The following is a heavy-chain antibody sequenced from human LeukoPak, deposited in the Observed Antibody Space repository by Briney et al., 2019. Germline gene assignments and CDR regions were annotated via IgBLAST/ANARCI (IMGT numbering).Heavy chain of an antibody. CDR1: GFTFSSYA. D-gene: IGHD5-18*01. V-gene: IGHV3-30*04. Sequence: PGGSLRLSCAASGFTFSSYAMHWVRQAPGKGLEGVAVISYDGSNKYYADSVKGRFTISRDNSKNTLYLQMNSLRAEDTAVYYCARVRRIQLWETYDYWGQGTLVTVSS. CDR2: ISYDGSNK. J-gene: IGHJ4*02. CDR3: ARVRRIQLWETYDY.